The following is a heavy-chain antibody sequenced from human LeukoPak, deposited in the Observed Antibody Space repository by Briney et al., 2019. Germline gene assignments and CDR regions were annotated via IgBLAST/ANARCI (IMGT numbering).Heavy chain of an antibody. CDR2: IYSGGST. CDR1: GFPLISNY. J-gene: IGHJ3*02. Sequence: PGGSLSLPCPASGFPLISNYMSRARQPPGKGLERISDIYSGGSTYYADSVKGRFTISRDNSKNTLYLQMNSLRAEGTAVYYCARARDSGSYPDAFDIWGQGTMVTVSS. CDR3: ARARDSGSYPDAFDI. D-gene: IGHD1-26*01. V-gene: IGHV3-53*01.